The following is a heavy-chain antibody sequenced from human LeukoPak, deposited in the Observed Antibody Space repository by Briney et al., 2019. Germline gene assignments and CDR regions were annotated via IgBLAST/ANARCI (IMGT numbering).Heavy chain of an antibody. J-gene: IGHJ4*02. V-gene: IGHV4-39*01. CDR3: ARQNDRSHDY. CDR1: GGSISSSSDY. Sequence: SETLSLTCTVSGGSISSSSDYWGWIRQPPGKGLEWIGSIYYSGTTYSNPSLKSRVTISVDTSKNQFSLKLRSVTAADTAVYYCARQNDRSHDYWGQGTLVTVSS. D-gene: IGHD1-1*01. CDR2: IYYSGTT.